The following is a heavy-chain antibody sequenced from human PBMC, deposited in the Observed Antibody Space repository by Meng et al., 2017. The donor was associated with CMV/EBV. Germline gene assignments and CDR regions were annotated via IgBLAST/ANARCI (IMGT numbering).Heavy chain of an antibody. CDR1: GGSISSSSYY. J-gene: IGHJ4*02. Sequence: LRLQGPGPGLVKPSETLSLPCTVSGGSISSSSYYWGWIRQPPGKGLEWIGSIYYSGSTYYNPSLKSRVTISVDTSKNQFSLKLSSVTAADTAVYYCARDSAVAGVVDYWGQGTLVTVSS. V-gene: IGHV4-39*07. CDR2: IYYSGST. D-gene: IGHD6-19*01. CDR3: ARDSAVAGVVDY.